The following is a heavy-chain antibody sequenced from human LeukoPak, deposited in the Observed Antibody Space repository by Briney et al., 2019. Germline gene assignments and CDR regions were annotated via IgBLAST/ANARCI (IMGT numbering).Heavy chain of an antibody. V-gene: IGHV3-23*01. J-gene: IGHJ5*02. CDR1: GFTFSSYA. D-gene: IGHD2-2*01. Sequence: AGGSLRLSCAASGFTFSSYAMSWVRQAPGKGLEWVSAISGSGGSTYYADSVKGRFTISRDNSKNTLYLQMNSLRAEDTAVYYCAKNGGYCSSTSCYPWGQGTLVTVSS. CDR3: AKNGGYCSSTSCYP. CDR2: ISGSGGST.